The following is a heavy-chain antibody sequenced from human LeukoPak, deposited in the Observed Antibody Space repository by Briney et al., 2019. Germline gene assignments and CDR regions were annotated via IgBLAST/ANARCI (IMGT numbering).Heavy chain of an antibody. V-gene: IGHV4-39*01. Sequence: SETLSLTCTVSGGSISSSSYYWGWIRQPPGKGLEWLGSIYYSGSTYYNPSLKSRVTISVDTSKNQFSLKLSSVTAADTAVYYCARHFSNYYDSSGNYWGQGTLVTVSS. CDR3: ARHFSNYYDSSGNY. CDR2: IYYSGST. D-gene: IGHD3-22*01. CDR1: GGSISSSSYY. J-gene: IGHJ4*02.